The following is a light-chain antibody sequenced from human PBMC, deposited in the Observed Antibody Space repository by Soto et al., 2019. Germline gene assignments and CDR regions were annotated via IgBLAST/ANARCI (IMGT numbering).Light chain of an antibody. CDR3: QQSYRSPYT. V-gene: IGKV1-39*01. J-gene: IGKJ2*01. CDR1: QSINIY. CDR2: AAS. Sequence: IQLTQSPSSLSASVGDRVTVTWRASQSINIYLNWYQQKPGKAPTLLIYAASSLQSGVPSRFSGGGSRTDFTLTISSLQPEDFATYYCQQSYRSPYTFGQGTKLEI.